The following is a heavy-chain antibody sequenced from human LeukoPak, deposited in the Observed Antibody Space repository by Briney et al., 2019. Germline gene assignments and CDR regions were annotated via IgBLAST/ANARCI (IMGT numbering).Heavy chain of an antibody. CDR3: ARWGGTRQYYFDY. CDR2: TRFDGRIK. J-gene: IGHJ4*02. Sequence: GGSLRLSCAVSGFIFSDYGFHWVRQAPGKGLEWVAVTRFDGRIKQYADSVKGRFTISRDDSKNTLYLQMNSLKSEDTAVYYCARWGGTRQYYFDYWGRGTLVTVSS. V-gene: IGHV3-33*01. D-gene: IGHD1-1*01. CDR1: GFIFSDYG.